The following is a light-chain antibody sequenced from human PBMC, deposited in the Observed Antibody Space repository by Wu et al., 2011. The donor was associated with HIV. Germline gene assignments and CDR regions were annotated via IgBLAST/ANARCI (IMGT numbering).Light chain of an antibody. J-gene: IGKJ5*01. CDR3: QQRGDTAPH. CDR1: MSVSSDY. Sequence: EIVLTQSPATLSLSPGERATLSCRASMSVSSDYIAWYQQRPGQAPRLLIYGAASRATGIPARFSGSGSGTDFILTVSSLEPEDSAVYYCQQRGDTAPHFGQGTRLEIK. CDR2: GAA. V-gene: IGKV3-20*02.